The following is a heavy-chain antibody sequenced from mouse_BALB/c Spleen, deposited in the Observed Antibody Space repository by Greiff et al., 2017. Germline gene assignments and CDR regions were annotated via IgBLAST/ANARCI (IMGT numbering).Heavy chain of an antibody. CDR1: GFTFSSYT. CDR2: ISNGGGST. CDR3: ARIYYYGSRRYFDY. J-gene: IGHJ2*01. V-gene: IGHV5-12-2*01. D-gene: IGHD1-1*01. Sequence: EVQGVESGGGLVQPGGSLKLSCAASGFTFSSYTMSWVRQTPEKRLEWVAYISNGGGSTYYPDTVKGRFTISRDNAKITLYLQMSSLKSEDTAMYYCARIYYYGSRRYFDYWGQGTTLTVSS.